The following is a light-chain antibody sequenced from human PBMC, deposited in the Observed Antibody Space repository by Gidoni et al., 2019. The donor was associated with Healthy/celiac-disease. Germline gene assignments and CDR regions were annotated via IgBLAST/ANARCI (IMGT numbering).Light chain of an antibody. CDR2: AAS. CDR3: QQSYTTLHT. V-gene: IGKV1-39*01. CDR1: QSISSY. J-gene: IGKJ4*01. Sequence: SQMTQSPSSLSASVGDRVTITCRASQSISSYLNWYQQKPEKAPKLLIYAASSLQSGVPSMFSGSGSGTDFTLIISSLQPEDFATYYCQQSYTTLHTFXGXTKVEIK.